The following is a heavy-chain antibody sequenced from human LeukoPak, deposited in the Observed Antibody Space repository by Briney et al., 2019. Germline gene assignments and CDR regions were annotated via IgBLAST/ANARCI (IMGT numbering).Heavy chain of an antibody. CDR2: INPNSGGT. V-gene: IGHV1-2*02. D-gene: IGHD3-3*01. CDR3: ARDSTVHYDFWSGYYNSNNWFDP. CDR1: GYTFTGYY. J-gene: IGHJ5*02. Sequence: GASVKVSCKASGYTFTGYYMHWVRQAPGQGLEWMGWINPNSGGTNYAQKFQGRVTMTRDTSISTAYMELSRLRSDDTAVYYCARDSTVHYDFWSGYYNSNNWFDPWGQGTLVTVSS.